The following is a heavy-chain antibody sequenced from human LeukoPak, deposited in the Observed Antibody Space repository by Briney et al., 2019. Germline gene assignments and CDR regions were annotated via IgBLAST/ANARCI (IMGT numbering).Heavy chain of an antibody. J-gene: IGHJ4*02. V-gene: IGHV3-15*01. CDR2: IKSKTDGGTT. CDR1: GFTFSSYG. Sequence: GGTLRLSCAASGFTFSSYGMSWVRQAPGKGLEWVGRIKSKTDGGTTDYAAPVKGRFTISRDDSKNTLYLQMNSLKTEDTAVYYCTTETGNCSGGSCYPPYWGQGTLVTVSS. D-gene: IGHD2-15*01. CDR3: TTETGNCSGGSCYPPY.